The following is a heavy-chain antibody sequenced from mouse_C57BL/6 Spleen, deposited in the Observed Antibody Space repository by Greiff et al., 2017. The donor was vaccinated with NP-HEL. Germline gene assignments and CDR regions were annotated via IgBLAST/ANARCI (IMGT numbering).Heavy chain of an antibody. CDR1: GFTFCSYA. J-gene: IGHJ4*01. CDR3: TRDPRRSSGSGAMDY. CDR2: ISSGGDYI. V-gene: IGHV5-9-1*02. D-gene: IGHD3-2*02. Sequence: EVKLEESGEGLVKPGGSLKLSCAASGFTFCSYAMSWVRQTPEKRLEWVAYISSGGDYIYYADTVKGRFTISRDNARNTLYLQMSSLKSEDTAMYYCTRDPRRSSGSGAMDYWGQGTSVTVSS.